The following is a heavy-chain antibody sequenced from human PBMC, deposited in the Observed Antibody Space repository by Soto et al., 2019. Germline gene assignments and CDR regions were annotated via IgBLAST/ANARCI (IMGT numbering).Heavy chain of an antibody. CDR2: ISWNSGSI. J-gene: IGHJ3*02. V-gene: IGHV3-9*01. CDR3: AKDRNIVATIARPGGTFDI. D-gene: IGHD5-12*01. CDR1: GFTFDDYA. Sequence: GGSLRLSCAASGFTFDDYAMHWVRQAPGKGLEWVSGISWNSGSIGYADSVKGRFTISRDNAKNSLYLQMNSLRAEDTALYYCAKDRNIVATIARPGGTFDIWGQGTMVTVSS.